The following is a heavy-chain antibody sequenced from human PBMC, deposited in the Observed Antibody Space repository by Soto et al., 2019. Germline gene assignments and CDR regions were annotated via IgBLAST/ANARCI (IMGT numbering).Heavy chain of an antibody. CDR1: GFTFTFDA. D-gene: IGHD3-16*01. V-gene: IGHV3-23*01. CDR2: ISRSAGST. J-gene: IGHJ4*02. Sequence: EVHLLESGGGLVQPGGSLRLSCAGSGFTFTFDAMGWVRQAPGKGLEWVSTISRSAGSTYYADSVKGRFSMSRDNSKNTLYLQMNSLRAEDTAVYYCANWYTYPFDYWGQGTLVTVSS. CDR3: ANWYTYPFDY.